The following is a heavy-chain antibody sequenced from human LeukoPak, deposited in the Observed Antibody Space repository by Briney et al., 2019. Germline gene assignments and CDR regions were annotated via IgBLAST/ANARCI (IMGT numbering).Heavy chain of an antibody. Sequence: WLGRIYYRSKLYNYYGLSVKSRIIINPDTSKNQFSLQLNSVTPEDTAVYYCAMEFNAFDIWGQGTMVTVSS. D-gene: IGHD3-10*01. J-gene: IGHJ3*02. CDR2: IYYRSKLYN. CDR3: AMEFNAFDI. V-gene: IGHV6-1*01.